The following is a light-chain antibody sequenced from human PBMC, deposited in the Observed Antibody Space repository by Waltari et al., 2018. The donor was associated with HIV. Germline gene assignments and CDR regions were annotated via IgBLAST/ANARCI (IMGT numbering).Light chain of an antibody. J-gene: IGLJ3*02. CDR1: SRAVGGYNY. Sequence: QSALTQPASVPGSPGLSITLPCTGTSRAVGGYNYVSWFQQHPGKAPKLMIYEVSNRPSGVSNRFSGSKSGNTASLTISGLQAEDEADYYCSSYTTSSTLVFGGGTKLTV. CDR3: SSYTTSSTLV. V-gene: IGLV2-14*01. CDR2: EVS.